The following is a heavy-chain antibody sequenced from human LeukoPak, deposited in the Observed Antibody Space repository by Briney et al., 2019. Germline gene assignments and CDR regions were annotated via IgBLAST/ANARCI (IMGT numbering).Heavy chain of an antibody. Sequence: SGTLSLTCAVSGDSISSNYCWRWVRQFPGKGLEWIGEVYRRGSTSYNPSLKSRVVISIDKSKNQYSLNLNPVTAADTAMYYCGRHAYGDSSAAFDIWGQGTMVIVSS. J-gene: IGHJ3*02. CDR2: VYRRGST. V-gene: IGHV4-4*02. CDR3: GRHAYGDSSAAFDI. CDR1: GDSISSNYC. D-gene: IGHD4-17*01.